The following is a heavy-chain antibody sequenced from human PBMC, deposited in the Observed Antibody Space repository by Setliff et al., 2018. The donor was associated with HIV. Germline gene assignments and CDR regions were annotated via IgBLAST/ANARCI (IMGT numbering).Heavy chain of an antibody. CDR1: GYTIANSY. J-gene: IGHJ5*01. CDR3: ATSLGGLAVPSKNWFDS. V-gene: IGHV1-46*01. D-gene: IGHD2-15*01. CDR2: INPSGTYT. Sequence: ASVQVSCKASGYTIANSYVHWVRQAPGQGPEWLGIINPSGTYTIYAQQFQGRVTMTRDTSTGTVYLELSGLTSDDTAVYFCATSLGGLAVPSKNWFDSWGRGTLVTVSS.